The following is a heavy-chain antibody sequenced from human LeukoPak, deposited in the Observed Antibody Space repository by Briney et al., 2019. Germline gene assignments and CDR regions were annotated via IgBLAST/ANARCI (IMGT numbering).Heavy chain of an antibody. CDR1: GFTFSSYA. D-gene: IGHD6-13*01. V-gene: IGHV3-64*01. CDR3: ARDLGYSSSWYGGYYYYGMDV. Sequence: GGPLRLSCAASGFTFSSYAMHWVRQAPGKGLEYVSAISSNGGSTYYANSVKGRFTISRDNSKNTLYLQMGSLRAEDMAVYYCARDLGYSSSWYGGYYYYGMDVWGQGTTVTVSS. CDR2: ISSNGGST. J-gene: IGHJ6*02.